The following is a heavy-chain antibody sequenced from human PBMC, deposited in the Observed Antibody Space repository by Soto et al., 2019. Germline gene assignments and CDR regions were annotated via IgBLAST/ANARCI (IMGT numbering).Heavy chain of an antibody. CDR2: IYPGVSDN. Sequence: GESLKPYWKCPWYRLTSYWIGWVRQMPGNGLEWMGIIYPGVSDNRYRPSFQGQVTIPADTSTSTAYQQWSSLKASDTAMYYCARHDNYYDSSGYYYYGMDVWGQGTTVTVSS. D-gene: IGHD3-22*01. V-gene: IGHV5-51*01. CDR3: ARHDNYYDSSGYYYYGMDV. J-gene: IGHJ6*02. CDR1: WYRLTSYW.